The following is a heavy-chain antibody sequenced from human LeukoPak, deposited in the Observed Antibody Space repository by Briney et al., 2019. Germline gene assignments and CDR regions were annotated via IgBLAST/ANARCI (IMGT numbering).Heavy chain of an antibody. Sequence: SETLPLTCTVSGGSISGGSYYWGWIRQPPGKGLEWIGSISYSGNSYYNPSLKSRVSLSVETSKSQFSLKLSSVTAADTAVYYCATHTYDSSGYYFVYWGQGTLVTVSS. CDR3: ATHTYDSSGYYFVY. CDR2: ISYSGNS. D-gene: IGHD3-22*01. J-gene: IGHJ4*02. CDR1: GGSISGGSYY. V-gene: IGHV4-39*01.